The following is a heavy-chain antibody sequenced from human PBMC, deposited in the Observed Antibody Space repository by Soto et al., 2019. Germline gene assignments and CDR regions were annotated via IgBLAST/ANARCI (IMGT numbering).Heavy chain of an antibody. CDR3: ARGRDGYNFLYEPT. D-gene: IGHD5-12*01. J-gene: IGHJ4*02. V-gene: IGHV3-53*01. CDR2: IYSAGNT. CDR1: GFTISRNY. Sequence: LRLSCAASGFTISRNYMSWVRQAPGKGLEWVSVIYSAGNTYYADSVKGRFSISRDNSKNTVYLQMNSLRVEDTAVYYCARGRDGYNFLYEPTWGQGTLVTVSS.